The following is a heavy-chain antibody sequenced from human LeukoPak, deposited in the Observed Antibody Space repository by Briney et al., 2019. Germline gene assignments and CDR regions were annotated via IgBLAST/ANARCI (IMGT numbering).Heavy chain of an antibody. J-gene: IGHJ5*01. CDR2: INSNSGRT. Sequence: GASVKVSCKASGYTFTDYYLHWVRQAPGQGLEWMGWINSNSGRTHYIRDFQGRVTMTRDTSISTAYMEVSRLRSDDTAVYYCARGGKYGCSGGSCYADSWGQGTLVTVSS. CDR3: ARGGKYGCSGGSCYADS. D-gene: IGHD2-15*01. V-gene: IGHV1-2*02. CDR1: GYTFTDYY.